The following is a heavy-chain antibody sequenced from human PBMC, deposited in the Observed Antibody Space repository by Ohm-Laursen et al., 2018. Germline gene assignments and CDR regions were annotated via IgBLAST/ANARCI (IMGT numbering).Heavy chain of an antibody. CDR3: ARDPTFHAFDI. Sequence: SLRLSCTATGFTFSSYWMHWVRQAPGKGLVWVSRINSDGSSTIYADSVKGRFTISRDNAKNSLYLQINSLKGEDTAVYFCARDPTFHAFDIWGQGTMVTVSS. D-gene: IGHD2/OR15-2a*01. CDR1: GFTFSSYW. V-gene: IGHV3-74*01. CDR2: INSDGSST. J-gene: IGHJ3*02.